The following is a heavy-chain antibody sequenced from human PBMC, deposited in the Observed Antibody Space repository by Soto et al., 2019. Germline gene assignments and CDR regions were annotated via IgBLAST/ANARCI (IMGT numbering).Heavy chain of an antibody. D-gene: IGHD3-9*01. CDR1: GGAFGTFA. V-gene: IGHV1-69*13. Sequence: SVKISCTASGGAFGTFAISWLRQAPVQALEWMGGIIPIYGTANYAQKFQGRVTITADESTSTAYMELSSLRSEDTAVYYCARDGYFARYGMDVWGQGTTVTVSS. CDR2: IIPIYGTA. CDR3: ARDGYFARYGMDV. J-gene: IGHJ6*02.